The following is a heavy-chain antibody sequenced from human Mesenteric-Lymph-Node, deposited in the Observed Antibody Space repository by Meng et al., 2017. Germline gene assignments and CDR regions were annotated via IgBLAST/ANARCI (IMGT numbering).Heavy chain of an antibody. CDR2: IWYDGSNK. Sequence: GESLKISCAASGFTFSSFGMNWVRQAPGKGLEWAAVIWYDGSNKYYADSVKGRFTISRDNSKNSLYLQMNSLRAEDTAVYYCAREMDSSSWFTFDYWGQGTLVTVSS. D-gene: IGHD6-13*01. CDR1: GFTFSSFG. V-gene: IGHV3-33*01. CDR3: AREMDSSSWFTFDY. J-gene: IGHJ4*02.